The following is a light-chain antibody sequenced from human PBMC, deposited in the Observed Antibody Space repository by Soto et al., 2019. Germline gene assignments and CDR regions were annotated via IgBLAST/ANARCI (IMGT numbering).Light chain of an antibody. CDR2: GAS. CDR1: QTVRTNY. J-gene: IGKJ4*01. V-gene: IGKV3-20*01. Sequence: IVLTQSPGTLSLSPGERATLYCRASQTVRTNYLAWFQHKPGQATRLLIYGASSRATGIPDRFSGSGSVTDFTLTLNRLEAEDFAVYCCQQCSDSPLTCGGGTKVEI. CDR3: QQCSDSPLT.